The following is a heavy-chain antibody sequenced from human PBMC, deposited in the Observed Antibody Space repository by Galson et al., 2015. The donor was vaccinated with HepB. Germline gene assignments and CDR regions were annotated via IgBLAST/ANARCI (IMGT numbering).Heavy chain of an antibody. CDR3: AKYPSGSYTYTDY. J-gene: IGHJ4*02. CDR2: IGARGGGA. CDR1: GFSFSSYA. D-gene: IGHD1-26*01. V-gene: IGHV3-23*01. Sequence: SLRLSCAASGFSFSSYAMSWVRQAPGKGLEWVAAIGARGGGADYADSVRGRFTISRDNSENTLSLLMDSLRDEDTAVYYCAKYPSGSYTYTDYWGQGTLVTVSS.